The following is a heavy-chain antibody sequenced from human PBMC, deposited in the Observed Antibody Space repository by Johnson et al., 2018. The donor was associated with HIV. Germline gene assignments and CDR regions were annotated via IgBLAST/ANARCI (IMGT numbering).Heavy chain of an antibody. Sequence: MQLVESGGGLVQPGGSLRLSCAASGFTLSRYWLNWVRQAPGKGLEWVANTKHEGSQKQHVDSVQGRFPIYRDNAKNSLYLQMNSLRAEDTAVYYCAIDGTARQGGFCAFDIWGQGTMVTVSS. V-gene: IGHV3-7*03. J-gene: IGHJ3*02. CDR1: GFTLSRYW. D-gene: IGHD6-6*01. CDR3: AIDGTARQGGFCAFDI. CDR2: TKHEGSQK.